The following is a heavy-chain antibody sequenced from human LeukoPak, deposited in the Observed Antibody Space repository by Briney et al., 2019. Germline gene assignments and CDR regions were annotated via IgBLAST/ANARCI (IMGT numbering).Heavy chain of an antibody. CDR2: IWYDGSNK. CDR1: GFTFSSYG. CDR3: ARVYGSGSYGDY. V-gene: IGHV3-33*01. Sequence: GRSLRLSCAASGFTFSSYGMHWVRQAPGKGLEWVAVIWYDGSNKYYADSVKGRFTISRDNSKNTLYLQMNSLRAEDTAVYYCARVYGSGSYGDYWGQGTLVTVSS. J-gene: IGHJ4*02. D-gene: IGHD3-10*01.